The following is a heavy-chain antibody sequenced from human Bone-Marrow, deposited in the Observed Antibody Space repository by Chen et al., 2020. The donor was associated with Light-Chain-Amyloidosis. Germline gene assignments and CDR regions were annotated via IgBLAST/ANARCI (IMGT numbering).Heavy chain of an antibody. CDR3: ARRRDGYNFDY. Sequence: EVQLEQSGPEVKKPGESLKISCKGSGYTFPNYWIGWVRPMPGKGLEWMGGIYPDDSDGSDSPSFECQVTISADKASTTAYLQWRSLKASDTAMYYCARRRDGYNFDYWGQATLVTVSS. J-gene: IGHJ4*02. V-gene: IGHV5-51*01. CDR2: IYPDDSDG. D-gene: IGHD5-12*01. CDR1: GYTFPNYW.